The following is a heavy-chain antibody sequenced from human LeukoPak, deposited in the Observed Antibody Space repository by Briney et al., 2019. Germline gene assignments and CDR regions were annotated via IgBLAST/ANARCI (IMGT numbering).Heavy chain of an antibody. J-gene: IGHJ4*02. D-gene: IGHD6-19*01. CDR2: ISSTGSYI. CDR3: AREPTYTNSWYTSCDY. CDR1: GFTFSSYS. V-gene: IGHV3-21*01. Sequence: GGSLRLSCAASGFTFSSYSIHWVRQAPGKGLEWVASISSTGSYIYYADSVKGRFTISRDNAKNSLYLQMNSLRAEDTAVYYCAREPTYTNSWYTSCDYWGQGTLVTVSS.